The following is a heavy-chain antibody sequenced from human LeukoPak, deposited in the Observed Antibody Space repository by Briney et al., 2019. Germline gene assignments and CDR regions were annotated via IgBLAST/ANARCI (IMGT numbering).Heavy chain of an antibody. CDR2: IWYDGSNK. D-gene: IGHD4-23*01. Sequence: GRSLRLSCAASGXMFSSSGMHWVRQAPGKGLEWVAVIWYDGSNKYSADSVKGRFTISRDNSKNTLYLQMNSLRAEDTAVYYCARDGGTSHFDYWGQGTLVSVSS. CDR3: ARDGGTSHFDY. CDR1: GXMFSSSG. V-gene: IGHV3-33*01. J-gene: IGHJ4*02.